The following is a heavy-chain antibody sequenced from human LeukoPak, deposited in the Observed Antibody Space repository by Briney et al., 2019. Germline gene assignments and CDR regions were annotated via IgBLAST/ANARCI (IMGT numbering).Heavy chain of an antibody. CDR3: ARSLGGYSDNWDVFGIDY. CDR1: GFIFSHYA. V-gene: IGHV3-30*09. D-gene: IGHD1-1*01. J-gene: IGHJ4*02. CDR2: ISYDGTNK. Sequence: GGSLRLSCAASGFIFSHYAMHWVRQAPGKGLEWVAVISYDGTNKYYADSVKGRFAISRDNSKNTLYLQMNSLRAEDTAVYYCARSLGGYSDNWDVFGIDYWGQGTLVTVSS.